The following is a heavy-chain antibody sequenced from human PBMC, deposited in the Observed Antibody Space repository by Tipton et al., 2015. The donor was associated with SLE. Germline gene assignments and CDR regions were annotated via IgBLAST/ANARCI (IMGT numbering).Heavy chain of an antibody. V-gene: IGHV3-30*04. J-gene: IGHJ3*02. CDR3: ASPTQYCSGGSCCLSAFDI. Sequence: SLRLSCAASGFTFSSYAMHWVRQAPGKGLEWVAVISYDGSNKYYADSVKGRFTISRDNSKNTLYLQMNSLRAEDTAVYYCASPTQYCSGGSCCLSAFDIWGQGTMVTVSS. CDR2: ISYDGSNK. CDR1: GFTFSSYA. D-gene: IGHD2-15*01.